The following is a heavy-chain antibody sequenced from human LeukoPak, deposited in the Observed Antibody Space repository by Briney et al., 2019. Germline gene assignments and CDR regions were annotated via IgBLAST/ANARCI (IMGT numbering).Heavy chain of an antibody. D-gene: IGHD4-17*01. V-gene: IGHV3-23*01. CDR2: ISGSGGST. CDR1: GFTFSSYA. J-gene: IGHJ4*02. Sequence: GGSLRLSCAASGFTFSSYAMSWVRQAPGKGLEWVSAISGSGGSTYYADSVKGRFTISRDNSKNMLYLQMNSLRAEDTAVYYCAKSINNYGDINYFDYWGQGTLVTVSS. CDR3: AKSINNYGDINYFDY.